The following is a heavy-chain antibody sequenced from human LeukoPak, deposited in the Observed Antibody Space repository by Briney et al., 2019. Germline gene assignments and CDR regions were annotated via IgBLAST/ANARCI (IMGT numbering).Heavy chain of an antibody. J-gene: IGHJ3*02. CDR2: IYHSGST. CDR3: ARDGGHAFDI. CDR1: GGSISSGGYS. Sequence: SETLSLTCAVSGGSISSGGYSWSWIRQPPGKGLEWIGYIYHSGSTYYNPSLKSRVTISVDTSKNQFPLKLSSVTAADTAVYYCARDGGHAFDIWGQGTMVTVSS. V-gene: IGHV4-30-2*01. D-gene: IGHD3-10*01.